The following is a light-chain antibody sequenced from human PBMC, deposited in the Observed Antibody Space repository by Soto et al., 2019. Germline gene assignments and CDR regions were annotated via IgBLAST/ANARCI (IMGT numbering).Light chain of an antibody. J-gene: IGLJ1*01. CDR1: STDVGGYDY. Sequence: QSALTQPPSASGSPGQSVTISCTGTSTDVGGYDYVSWYQQHPGKVPKLMIYEVNKRPSGVPDRFSGSKSGNTASLTVSGLQPEDEADYYCTSYAGGNNVFGTGNKVT. CDR3: TSYAGGNNV. V-gene: IGLV2-8*01. CDR2: EVN.